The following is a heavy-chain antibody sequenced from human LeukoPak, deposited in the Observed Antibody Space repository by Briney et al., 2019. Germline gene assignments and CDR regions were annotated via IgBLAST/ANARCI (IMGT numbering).Heavy chain of an antibody. CDR1: GYSISSGYY. D-gene: IGHD2-15*01. CDR2: IYQSGST. Sequence: SETLSLTCTVSGYSISSGYYWVWIRQPPGKGLEWIGSIYQSGSTYYNPSLKSRVTISVDPSKNQFSLKLSSVTAADTALYYCARNNSMDCSGGRCYSNWFDPWGQGTLVTVSS. CDR3: ARNNSMDCSGGRCYSNWFDP. J-gene: IGHJ5*02. V-gene: IGHV4-38-2*02.